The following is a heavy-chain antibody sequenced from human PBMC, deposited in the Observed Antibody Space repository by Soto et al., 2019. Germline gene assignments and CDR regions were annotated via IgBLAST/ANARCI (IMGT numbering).Heavy chain of an antibody. V-gene: IGHV4-34*01. CDR1: GGSFSGYY. Sequence: PSETLSLTCAVYGGSFSGYYWTWIRQPPGTGLEWIGEINHSGSTNYNPSLKSRVTISVDTSKNQFSLKLTSVTAAGTAVYYCASLYCSGRSCYLSAWSQGTLVTVS. CDR3: ASLYCSGRSCYLSA. J-gene: IGHJ5*02. CDR2: INHSGST. D-gene: IGHD2-15*01.